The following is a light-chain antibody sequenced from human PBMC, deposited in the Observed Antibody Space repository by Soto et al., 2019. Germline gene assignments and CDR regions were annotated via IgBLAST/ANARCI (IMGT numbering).Light chain of an antibody. Sequence: EIQMTQSPSTPSAPVGDRVTITCRASQSISSWLAWYQQKTGKAPKLLIYDASSLESGVTSRFSGSGFGTEFTLTISSRQQADVGKDYCQKYNSHWSWTLGQGTKVDIK. V-gene: IGKV1-5*01. CDR2: DAS. CDR1: QSISSW. J-gene: IGKJ1*01. CDR3: QKYNSHWSWT.